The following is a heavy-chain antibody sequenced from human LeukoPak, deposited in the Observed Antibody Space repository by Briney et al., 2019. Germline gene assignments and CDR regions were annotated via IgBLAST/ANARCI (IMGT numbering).Heavy chain of an antibody. Sequence: SVKVSCEASRGGTLNNYAISWVRQAPGQGLGWVGRIIPIFGTTTYAQEFQGIVTINADASTNSAYMELTNLKSDDTGLYYSAGGFCSGSDCSRNRMADRGCFDPWGPGTLIIVSS. V-gene: IGHV1-69*13. J-gene: IGHJ5*02. CDR1: RGGTLNNYA. D-gene: IGHD2-21*02. CDR3: AGGFCSGSDCSRNRMADRGCFDP. CDR2: IIPIFGTT.